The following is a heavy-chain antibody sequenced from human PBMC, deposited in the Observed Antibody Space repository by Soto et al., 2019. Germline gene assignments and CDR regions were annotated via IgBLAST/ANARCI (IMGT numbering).Heavy chain of an antibody. J-gene: IGHJ6*02. Sequence: GGSLRLSCAASGFTFSSYSMNWVRQAPGKGLEWVSYISSSSSTIYYADSVKGRFTISRDNAKNSLYLQMNSLRDEDTAVYYCASSMVAATLYYYGMDVWGQGTTVTVSS. CDR2: ISSSSSTI. D-gene: IGHD2-15*01. CDR3: ASSMVAATLYYYGMDV. CDR1: GFTFSSYS. V-gene: IGHV3-48*02.